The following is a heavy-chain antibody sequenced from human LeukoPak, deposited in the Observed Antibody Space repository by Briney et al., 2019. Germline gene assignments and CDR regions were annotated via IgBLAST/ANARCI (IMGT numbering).Heavy chain of an antibody. V-gene: IGHV1-18*01. CDR3: ARDNPYYYLY. Sequence: GASVKVSCKTSGYTFRNYGISWVRQAPGQGLEWMGWISCYNGDTKYTQKLQGRVTMTTDASTSTVYMELRSLRSDDTAAYYCARDNPYYYLYWGQGTLVTVSP. CDR2: ISCYNGDT. J-gene: IGHJ4*02. D-gene: IGHD3-22*01. CDR1: GYTFRNYG.